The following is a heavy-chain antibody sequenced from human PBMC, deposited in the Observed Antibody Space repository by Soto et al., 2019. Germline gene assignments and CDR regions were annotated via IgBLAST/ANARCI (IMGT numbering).Heavy chain of an antibody. CDR2: IYHSGST. CDR3: ARGSTMVRGVIIYYYFDY. J-gene: IGHJ4*02. D-gene: IGHD3-10*01. Sequence: PSETLSLTCAVSGGSISSGGYSWSWIRQPPGKGLEWIGYIYHSGSTYYNPSLKSRVTLSVDRSKNQFSLKLSSVTAADTAVYYCARGSTMVRGVIIYYYFDYWGQGTLVTVSS. CDR1: GGSISSGGYS. V-gene: IGHV4-30-2*01.